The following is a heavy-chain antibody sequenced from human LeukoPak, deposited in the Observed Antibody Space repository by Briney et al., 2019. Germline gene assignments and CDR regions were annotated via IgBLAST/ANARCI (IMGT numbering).Heavy chain of an antibody. D-gene: IGHD2/OR15-2a*01. V-gene: IGHV1-2*02. J-gene: IGHJ5*02. CDR2: INCKSGGT. CDR3: ARVQNTRTWYWFDP. Sequence: ASVKVSCKASGYTFTGYYMHWVRQAPGQGLEWMGWINCKSGGTKYAQKFQGRVTMTRETSISTAYMELNNQRSDDTAMYYCARVQNTRTWYWFDPWGQGTLVTVSS. CDR1: GYTFTGYY.